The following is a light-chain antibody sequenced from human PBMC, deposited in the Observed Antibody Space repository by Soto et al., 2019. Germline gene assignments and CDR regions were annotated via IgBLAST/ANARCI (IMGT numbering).Light chain of an antibody. CDR1: SSDVGGYNY. CDR2: EVS. CDR3: SSYAGSNNLV. V-gene: IGLV2-8*01. J-gene: IGLJ2*01. Sequence: QSALTQPPSASGSPGQSVTIYCTGTSSDVGGYNYVSWYQQHPGKAPKLMIYEVSKRPSGVPDRLSGSKSGNTASLTVSGLQAEDEADYYCSSYAGSNNLVFGGGTKLTVL.